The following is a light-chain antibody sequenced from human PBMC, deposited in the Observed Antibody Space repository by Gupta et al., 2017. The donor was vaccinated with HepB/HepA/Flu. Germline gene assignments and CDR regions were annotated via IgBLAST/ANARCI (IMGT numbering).Light chain of an antibody. V-gene: IGKV3-20*01. J-gene: IGKJ2*01. Sequence: NVLTQSPDTLSLPPGERVTLSCRASQSLNNNYLAWYQQKPGQAPRLLIYGASSSATGISDRFSGSGSGTDFTLTISRLEPEDFAMYYFQYYGDSPLYTFGQGTKLEIK. CDR2: GAS. CDR3: QYYGDSPLYT. CDR1: QSLNNNY.